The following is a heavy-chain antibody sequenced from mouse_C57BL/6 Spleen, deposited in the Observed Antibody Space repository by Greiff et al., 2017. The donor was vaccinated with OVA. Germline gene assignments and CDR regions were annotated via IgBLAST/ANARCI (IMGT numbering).Heavy chain of an antibody. V-gene: IGHV1-26*01. Sequence: EVQLQQSGPELVKPGASVKISCKASGYTFTDYYMNWVKQSHGKSLEWIGDINPNNGGTSYNQKFKGKATLTVDKSSSTAYMEPRSLTSEDSAVYYCARSSGTWFAYWGQGTLVTVSA. CDR3: ARSSGTWFAY. D-gene: IGHD4-1*01. J-gene: IGHJ3*01. CDR2: INPNNGGT. CDR1: GYTFTDYY.